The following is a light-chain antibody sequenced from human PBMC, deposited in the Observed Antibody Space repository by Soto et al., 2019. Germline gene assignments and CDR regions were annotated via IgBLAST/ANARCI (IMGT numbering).Light chain of an antibody. J-gene: IGLJ1*01. CDR3: SSYSTTNILV. V-gene: IGLV2-14*03. Sequence: QSVLAQPPSASGSPGQAVTISCTGTSXDIGGYDFVSWYQQHPGRAPKLILYDVNNRPSGVSNHFSGSKSGNTASLVISGLQANDEADYYCSSYSTTNILVFGSGTKVTVL. CDR2: DVN. CDR1: SXDIGGYDF.